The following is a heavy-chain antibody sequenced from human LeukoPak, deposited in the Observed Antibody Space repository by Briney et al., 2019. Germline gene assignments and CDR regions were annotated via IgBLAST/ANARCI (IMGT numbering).Heavy chain of an antibody. CDR1: GFTFSSYA. CDR3: AREKLPYYFDY. Sequence: GGSLRLSCAASGFTFSSYAMHWVRQAPGKGLEYVSAISSNGGSTYYANSVKGRFTISRDNSKNTLYLQMGSLRAEDMAVYYCAREKLPYYFDYWGQGTLVTVSS. CDR2: ISSNGGST. V-gene: IGHV3-64*01. J-gene: IGHJ4*02.